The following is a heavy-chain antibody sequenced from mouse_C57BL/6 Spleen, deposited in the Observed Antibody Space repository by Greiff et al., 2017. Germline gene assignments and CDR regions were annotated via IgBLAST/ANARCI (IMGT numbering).Heavy chain of an antibody. V-gene: IGHV1-26*01. D-gene: IGHD2-3*01. CDR3: ARRGGYYVWFAY. Sequence: SGPELVKPGASVKISCKASGYTFTDYYMNWVKQSHGKSLEWIGDINPNNGGTSYNQKFKGKATLTVDKSSSTAYMELRSLTSEDSAVYYCARRGGYYVWFAYWGQGTLVTVSA. J-gene: IGHJ3*01. CDR1: GYTFTDYY. CDR2: INPNNGGT.